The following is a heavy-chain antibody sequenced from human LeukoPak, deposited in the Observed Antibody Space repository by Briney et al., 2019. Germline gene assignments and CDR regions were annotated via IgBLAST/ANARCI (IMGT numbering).Heavy chain of an antibody. D-gene: IGHD5-12*01. CDR1: GFTFSSAA. CDR2: ITGSDDAT. V-gene: IGHV3-23*01. Sequence: LPGGSLRLSCAASGFTFSSAAMTWVRQAPGKGLEWVSTITGSDDATYYADSVKGRFTISRDFSRNTVGLQMISLRTEDTAIYYCAKGPQLYSGYHPDYWGQGTLVTVSS. CDR3: AKGPQLYSGYHPDY. J-gene: IGHJ4*02.